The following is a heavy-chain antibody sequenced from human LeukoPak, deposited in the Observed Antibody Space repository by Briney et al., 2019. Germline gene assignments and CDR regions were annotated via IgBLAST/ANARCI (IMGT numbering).Heavy chain of an antibody. CDR1: GYTFTSYY. CDR3: ARAKALWFGELSAFDP. J-gene: IGHJ5*02. D-gene: IGHD3-10*01. V-gene: IGHV1-46*01. Sequence: ASVKVSCKASGYTFTSYYMHWVRQAPGQGLEWMGIINPSGGSTSYAQKFQGRVTMTRDTSTSTVYMELSSLRSEDTAVYYCARAKALWFGELSAFDPWGQGTLVTVSS. CDR2: INPSGGST.